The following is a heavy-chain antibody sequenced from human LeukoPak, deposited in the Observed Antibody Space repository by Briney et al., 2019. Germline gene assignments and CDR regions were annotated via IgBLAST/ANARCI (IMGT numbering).Heavy chain of an antibody. Sequence: GESLKISCKGSGYSVTSYWIGWVRQMPGKGLEWMGIIYPGDSGTRYSPSFQGQVTISADKSISTAYLQWSSLKASDTAMYYCARQVAYCGGDCYSYPDYWGQGTLVTVSS. CDR2: IYPGDSGT. CDR3: ARQVAYCGGDCYSYPDY. J-gene: IGHJ4*02. CDR1: GYSVTSYW. V-gene: IGHV5-51*01. D-gene: IGHD2-21*02.